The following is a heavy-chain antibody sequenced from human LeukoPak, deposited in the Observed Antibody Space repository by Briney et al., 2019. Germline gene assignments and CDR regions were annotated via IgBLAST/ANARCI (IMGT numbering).Heavy chain of an antibody. CDR3: AGVVVVVTAIRLRWFDP. Sequence: PSETLSLTCAVYGGSFSGYYWSWIRQPPGKGLEWIGEINHSGSTNYNPSLKSRVTISVDTSKNQFSLKLSSVTAADTAVYYCAGVVVVVTAIRLRWFDPWGQGTLVTVSS. J-gene: IGHJ5*02. CDR1: GGSFSGYY. V-gene: IGHV4-34*01. D-gene: IGHD2-21*02. CDR2: INHSGST.